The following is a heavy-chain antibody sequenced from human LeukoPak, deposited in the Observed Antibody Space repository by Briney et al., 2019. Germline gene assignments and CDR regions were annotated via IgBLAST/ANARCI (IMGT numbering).Heavy chain of an antibody. CDR3: ARDNGGTAMAYYYYYYMDV. D-gene: IGHD5-18*01. J-gene: IGHJ6*03. CDR2: MNPNSGNT. Sequence: ASVKVSCKASGYTFTSYDINWGRQATGQGLEWRGWMNPNSGNTGYAQKFQGRVTMTRNTSTSTDYMELSSLRSEDTAVYYCARDNGGTAMAYYYYYYMDVWGKGTTVTISS. CDR1: GYTFTSYD. V-gene: IGHV1-8*01.